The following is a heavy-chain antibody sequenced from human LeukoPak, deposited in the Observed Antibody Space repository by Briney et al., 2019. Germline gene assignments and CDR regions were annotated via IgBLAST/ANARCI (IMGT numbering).Heavy chain of an antibody. CDR3: ARRFYDILTGYYNAFDI. CDR2: SYPGDSDT. Sequence: GESLKISCKGSGYSFTSYWIGWVRQMPGKGLEWMGISYPGDSDTRYSPSFQGRVTISADKPISTASLQWSSLKASDPAMYYCARRFYDILTGYYNAFDIWGQGTMVTVSS. CDR1: GYSFTSYW. V-gene: IGHV5-51*04. J-gene: IGHJ3*02. D-gene: IGHD3-9*01.